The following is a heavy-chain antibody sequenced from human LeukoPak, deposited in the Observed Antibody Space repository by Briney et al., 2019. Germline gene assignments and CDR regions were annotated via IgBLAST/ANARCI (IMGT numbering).Heavy chain of an antibody. Sequence: ASVKVSCKVSGYSLTELCMHWVRQAPGKGLEWMGGFDPEDGETIYAQKFQGRVTMTEDTSTDTAYMELSSLRSEDTAVYYCATMSPWFGEPLSYYYGMDVWGQGTTVTVSS. J-gene: IGHJ6*02. D-gene: IGHD3-10*01. CDR3: ATMSPWFGEPLSYYYGMDV. CDR1: GYSLTELC. CDR2: FDPEDGET. V-gene: IGHV1-24*01.